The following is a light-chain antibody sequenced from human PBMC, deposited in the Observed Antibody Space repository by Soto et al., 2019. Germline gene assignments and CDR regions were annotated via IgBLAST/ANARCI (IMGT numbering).Light chain of an antibody. CDR3: CSYAGSYTSWV. V-gene: IGLV2-11*01. CDR2: DVS. CDR1: SSDVGGYNS. J-gene: IGLJ3*02. Sequence: QSALTQPRSVSGSPGQSVTISCTGTSSDVGGYNSVSWYQQYSGKAPKLVIYDVSKRPSGVPDRLSGSKSDNTASLTISGLQAEDEADYYCCSYAGSYTSWVFGGGTKLTVL.